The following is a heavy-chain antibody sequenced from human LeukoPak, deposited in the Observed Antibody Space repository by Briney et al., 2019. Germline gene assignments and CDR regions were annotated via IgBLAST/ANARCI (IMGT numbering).Heavy chain of an antibody. CDR2: IIPIFGIA. V-gene: IGHV1-69*04. Sequence: ASVKVSCKASGGTFGSYAISWVRQAPGQGLEWMGRIIPIFGIANYAQKFQGRVTITADKSTSTAYMELSSLRSEDTAVYYCARAGSGIVGATPGADYWGQGTLVTVSS. J-gene: IGHJ4*02. CDR3: ARAGSGIVGATPGADY. CDR1: GGTFGSYA. D-gene: IGHD1-26*01.